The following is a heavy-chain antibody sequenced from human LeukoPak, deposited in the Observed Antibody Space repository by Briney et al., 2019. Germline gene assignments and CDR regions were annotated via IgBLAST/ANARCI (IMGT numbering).Heavy chain of an antibody. V-gene: IGHV3-30*02. Sequence: GGSLRLSCAASGFTFSSYGTHWVRQAPGKGLEWVAFIRYDGSNKYYADSVKGRFTISRDNSKNTLYLQMNSLRAEDTAVYYCAKGPGYSYGYATFYYYMDVWGKGTTVIVSS. CDR1: GFTFSSYG. CDR3: AKGPGYSYGYATFYYYMDV. J-gene: IGHJ6*03. D-gene: IGHD5-18*01. CDR2: IRYDGSNK.